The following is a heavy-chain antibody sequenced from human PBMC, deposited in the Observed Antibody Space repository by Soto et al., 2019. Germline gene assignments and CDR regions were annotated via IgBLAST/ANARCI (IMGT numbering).Heavy chain of an antibody. J-gene: IGHJ6*02. CDR1: GFTFDDYA. CDR3: EKDHSSSSGDYYYCMGV. V-gene: IGHV3-9*01. CDR2: ISWNSGSI. D-gene: IGHD6-6*01. Sequence: EVQLVESGGGLVQPGRSLRLSCAASGFTFDDYAMQWVRQAPVKGLAWGSGISWNSGSIGYADSVKGRFTISRDNAKNSLYLQMNSLRAEDNALYYCEKDHSSSSGDYYYCMGVWGQGTTVTVSS.